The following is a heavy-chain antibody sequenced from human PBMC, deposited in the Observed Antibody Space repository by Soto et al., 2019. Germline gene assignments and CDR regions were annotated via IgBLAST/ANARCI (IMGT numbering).Heavy chain of an antibody. CDR2: IAYSATP. CDR1: GDSLSTYF. CDR3: ARGSVGSGWKFDF. Sequence: SETLSLTCTVSGDSLSTYFWSWIRQPPGKGLEWIGYIAYSATPNYNPALKSRVIISVDTSKNQFSLKLNSVTAADTALYYCARGSVGSGWKFDFWGQGILVTVSS. D-gene: IGHD3-22*01. V-gene: IGHV4-59*01. J-gene: IGHJ4*02.